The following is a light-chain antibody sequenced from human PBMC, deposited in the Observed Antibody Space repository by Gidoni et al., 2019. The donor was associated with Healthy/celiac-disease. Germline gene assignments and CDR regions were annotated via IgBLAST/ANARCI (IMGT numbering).Light chain of an antibody. Sequence: EIVFTQSPATLSLSPGERATLSCRACQSVSSYLAWYQQKPGQAPRLLIYDASNRATGIPARFSGSGSGTDFTLTISSLEPEDFAVYYCQQRSNWPGTFGGGTKVEIK. CDR2: DAS. J-gene: IGKJ4*01. V-gene: IGKV3-11*01. CDR1: QSVSSY. CDR3: QQRSNWPGT.